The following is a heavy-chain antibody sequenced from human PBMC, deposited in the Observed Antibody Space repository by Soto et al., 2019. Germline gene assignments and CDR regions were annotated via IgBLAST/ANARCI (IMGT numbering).Heavy chain of an antibody. J-gene: IGHJ3*02. CDR1: GGSITSYY. Sequence: QVQLQESGPGLVKPSETQSLTCSVSGGSITSYYWSWIRQPPGKGLEWIAYIYYSGSTSYNPSLKSRVSISLDTSKNQFSLKLSSVTAADTAVYYCARTYDGSGPNSGGYGFDIWGQGTMVTVSS. V-gene: IGHV4-59*01. D-gene: IGHD3-22*01. CDR2: IYYSGST. CDR3: ARTYDGSGPNSGGYGFDI.